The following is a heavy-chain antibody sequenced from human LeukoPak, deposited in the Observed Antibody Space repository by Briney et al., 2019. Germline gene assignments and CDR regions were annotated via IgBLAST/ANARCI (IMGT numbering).Heavy chain of an antibody. J-gene: IGHJ4*02. CDR3: ARWVSQYYFDY. Sequence: PGGSLRLSCEASGFTLNYYWMSWVRQAPGKGLEWVANINQDGSEKYFVHSVKGRFTISRDNAQNSVFLQMDSLRVDDTAVYYCARWVSQYYFDYWGQGTHVTVSS. V-gene: IGHV3-7*01. CDR1: GFTLNYYW. CDR2: INQDGSEK. D-gene: IGHD2-21*01.